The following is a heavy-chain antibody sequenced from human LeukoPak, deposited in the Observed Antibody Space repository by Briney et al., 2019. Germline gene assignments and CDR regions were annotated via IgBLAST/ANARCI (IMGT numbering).Heavy chain of an antibody. D-gene: IGHD2-2*01. CDR1: GFTFSNYA. Sequence: GGSLRLSCVASGFTFSNYAMTWVRQAPGKGLEWVSAISGSGDSTYYADSVKGRFTISRDNSKNTLYLQMNSLRVEDTAVYYCAKAPGPAAVGGFDYWGQGTLVTVSS. CDR3: AKAPGPAAVGGFDY. J-gene: IGHJ4*02. V-gene: IGHV3-23*01. CDR2: ISGSGDST.